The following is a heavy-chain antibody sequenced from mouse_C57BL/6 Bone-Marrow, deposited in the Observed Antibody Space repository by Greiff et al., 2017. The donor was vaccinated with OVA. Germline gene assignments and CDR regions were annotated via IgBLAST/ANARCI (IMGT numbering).Heavy chain of an antibody. Sequence: QVQLQQPGAELVMPGASVKLSCKASGYTFTSYWMHWVKQRPGQGLEWIGEIDPSDSYTNYNQKFKGKATLTVDTSSSTAYMQLSSLTSEDSAVYYCARDFYYYGMNWYFDVWGTGTTVTVSS. D-gene: IGHD1-1*01. CDR3: ARDFYYYGMNWYFDV. CDR2: IDPSDSYT. J-gene: IGHJ1*03. CDR1: GYTFTSYW. V-gene: IGHV1-69*01.